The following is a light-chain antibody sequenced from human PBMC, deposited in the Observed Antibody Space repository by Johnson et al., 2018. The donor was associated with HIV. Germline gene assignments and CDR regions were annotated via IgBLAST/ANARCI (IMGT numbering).Light chain of an antibody. CDR2: ENN. Sequence: QSVLTQPPSVSAAPGQKVTISCSGSSSNIGNNYVSWYQQLPGTAPKLLIYENNKRPSGIPDRFSASKSGTSATLGITGLQTGDEADYYCGTWDSSLSVYVFGTGTEVTV. CDR3: GTWDSSLSVYV. V-gene: IGLV1-51*02. J-gene: IGLJ1*01. CDR1: SSNIGNNY.